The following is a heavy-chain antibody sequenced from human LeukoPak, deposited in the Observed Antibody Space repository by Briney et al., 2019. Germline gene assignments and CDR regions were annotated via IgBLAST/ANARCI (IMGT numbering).Heavy chain of an antibody. CDR3: ARASRDGYNQNFDH. J-gene: IGHJ4*02. Sequence: GESLKISCKGSGYSFTSYWIAWVRPRPGKGLEWMGIIYPGGSETRYDPSFQGQVTISADSSTSTAYLQWSSLRASDTAMYYCARASRDGYNQNFDHWGQGTLVTVSS. V-gene: IGHV5-51*01. CDR1: GYSFTSYW. CDR2: IYPGGSET. D-gene: IGHD5-24*01.